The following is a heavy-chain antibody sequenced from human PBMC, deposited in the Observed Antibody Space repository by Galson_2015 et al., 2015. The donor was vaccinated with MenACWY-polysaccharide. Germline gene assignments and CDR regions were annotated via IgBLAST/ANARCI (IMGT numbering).Heavy chain of an antibody. D-gene: IGHD5-12*01. V-gene: IGHV3-48*02. CDR2: ISTSSRTI. J-gene: IGHJ3*02. CDR1: GFTFSDYN. Sequence: SLRLSCAASGFTFSDYNMDWVRQAPGKGLEWVSYISTSSRTIYYAEAVKGRFTISRDNANNSLYLQMNSLRDEDTAVYYCARDNMVAGPVDIWGQGTMVTVSS. CDR3: ARDNMVAGPVDI.